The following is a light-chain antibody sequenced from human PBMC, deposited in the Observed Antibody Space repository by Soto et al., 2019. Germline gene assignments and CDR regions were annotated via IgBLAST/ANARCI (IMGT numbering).Light chain of an antibody. CDR2: EVS. V-gene: IGLV2-8*01. CDR1: SSDVGGYNY. CDR3: SSYAGSLVV. Sequence: QSALTQPPSASGSPGQSVTISCTGTSSDVGGYNYVSWYQQHPGKAPKLMIYEVSTRPSGVPDRFSGSKSGNTASLTVSGLQAEDEADYYCSSYAGSLVVFGGGTKLTVL. J-gene: IGLJ2*01.